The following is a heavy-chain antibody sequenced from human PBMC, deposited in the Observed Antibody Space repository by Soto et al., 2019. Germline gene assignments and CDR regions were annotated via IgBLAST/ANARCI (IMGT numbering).Heavy chain of an antibody. Sequence: GASVKVSCKASGGTFSSYAISWVRQAPGQGLEWMGGIIPIFGTANYAQKFQGRVTITADKSTSAAYMELSSLRSEDTAVYYCARCGLTTVTHYNWFDPWGQGTLVTVSS. D-gene: IGHD4-17*01. V-gene: IGHV1-69*06. CDR2: IIPIFGTA. CDR3: ARCGLTTVTHYNWFDP. CDR1: GGTFSSYA. J-gene: IGHJ5*02.